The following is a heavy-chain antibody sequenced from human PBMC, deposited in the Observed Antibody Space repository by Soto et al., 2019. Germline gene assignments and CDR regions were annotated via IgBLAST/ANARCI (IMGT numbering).Heavy chain of an antibody. CDR3: AKGGGWYGQPYDY. J-gene: IGHJ4*02. V-gene: IGHV3-23*01. Sequence: VSLRLSCAASGFTFSSYAMSWVRQAPGKGLEWVSAISGSGGSTYYADSVKGRLTISRDNSKNTLYLQMNSLRAEDTAVYYCAKGGGWYGQPYDYWGQGTLVTVSS. CDR1: GFTFSSYA. CDR2: ISGSGGST. D-gene: IGHD6-19*01.